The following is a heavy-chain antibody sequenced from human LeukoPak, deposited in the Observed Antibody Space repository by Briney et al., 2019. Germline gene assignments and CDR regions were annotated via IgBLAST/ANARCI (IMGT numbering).Heavy chain of an antibody. CDR1: GFTFSSYA. V-gene: IGHV3-23*01. Sequence: GGSLRLSCAASGFTFSSYAMSWVRQAPVKGLEWVSAISGSGGSTYYADSVKGRFTISRDNSKNTLYLQMNGLRAEDTAVYYCAKVGSPWLFDGDDAFDIWGQGTMVTVSS. J-gene: IGHJ3*02. CDR2: ISGSGGST. CDR3: AKVGSPWLFDGDDAFDI. D-gene: IGHD3-9*01.